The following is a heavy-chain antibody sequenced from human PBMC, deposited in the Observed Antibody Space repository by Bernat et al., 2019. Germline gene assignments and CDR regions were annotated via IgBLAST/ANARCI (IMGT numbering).Heavy chain of an antibody. CDR1: GFTFNSYA. CDR3: AKGGAGVPIDY. CDR2: ISGSGGGT. Sequence: EVQLLESGGGLVRPGGSLRLSCAASGFTFNSYAMSWVRQAPGKGLEWVSTISGSGGGTYYADSVRGRFTISRDNSKNTLYLQMNSLRAEDTALYYCAKGGAGVPIDYWGQGTLVTVSS. J-gene: IGHJ4*02. D-gene: IGHD3-16*01. V-gene: IGHV3-23*01.